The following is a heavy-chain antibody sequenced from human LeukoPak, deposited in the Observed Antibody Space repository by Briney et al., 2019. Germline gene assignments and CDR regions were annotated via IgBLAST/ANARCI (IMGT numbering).Heavy chain of an antibody. CDR1: GFTFSSYG. CDR3: ARDLPATKYGDYVDY. CDR2: VSGSGSST. D-gene: IGHD4-17*01. J-gene: IGHJ4*02. V-gene: IGHV3-23*01. Sequence: GGSPRLSCAASGFTFSSYGMTWVRQAPGKGLEWVSGVSGSGSSTKHADSVKGRFTISRDNSKNTLSLQMNSLRVEDTAVYYCARDLPATKYGDYVDYWGQGTLVTVSS.